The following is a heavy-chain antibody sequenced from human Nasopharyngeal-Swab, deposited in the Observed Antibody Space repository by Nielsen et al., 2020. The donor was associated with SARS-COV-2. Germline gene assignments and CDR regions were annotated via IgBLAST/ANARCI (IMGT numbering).Heavy chain of an antibody. J-gene: IGHJ4*02. CDR3: ARYTNGRMDY. D-gene: IGHD2-8*01. V-gene: IGHV4-61*02. Sequence: SETLSLTCTVTGGSISSTFYYWSWIRRPAGRGLEWIGRIHTTGSTNYNPSLKSRVTISVGTSKILLFLKLTSVTAADTAVYYCARYTNGRMDYWGQGTLVTVSS. CDR2: IHTTGST. CDR1: GGSISSTFYY.